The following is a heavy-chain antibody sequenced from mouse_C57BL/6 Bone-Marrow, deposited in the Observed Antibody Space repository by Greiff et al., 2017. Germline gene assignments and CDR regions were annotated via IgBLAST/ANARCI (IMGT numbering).Heavy chain of an antibody. CDR1: GFTFSSYT. CDR3: ARHWDDGYYGAMDY. D-gene: IGHD2-3*01. Sequence: EVKLMESGGGLVKPGGSLKLSCAASGFTFSSYTMSWVRQTPEKRLEWVATISGGGGNTYYPDSVKGRFTISRDNAKNTLYLQMSSLRSEDTALYYCARHWDDGYYGAMDYWGQGTSVTVSS. J-gene: IGHJ4*01. CDR2: ISGGGGNT. V-gene: IGHV5-9*01.